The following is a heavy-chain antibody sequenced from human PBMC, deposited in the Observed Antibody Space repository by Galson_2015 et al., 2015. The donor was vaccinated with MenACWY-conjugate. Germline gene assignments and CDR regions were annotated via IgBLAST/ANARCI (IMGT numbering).Heavy chain of an antibody. CDR2: INQDGSET. D-gene: IGHD2-8*01. Sequence: SLRLSCAASGFTFRSFWMHWVRQAPGKGLVWVARINQDGSETYYADSMKGRFAISRDNAKNTLYLQVSSLTAEDTALYYCAREWRRTSGFDYSAPGTLVTVSS. V-gene: IGHV3-7*01. CDR3: AREWRRTSGFDY. CDR1: GFTFRSFW. J-gene: IGHJ4*02.